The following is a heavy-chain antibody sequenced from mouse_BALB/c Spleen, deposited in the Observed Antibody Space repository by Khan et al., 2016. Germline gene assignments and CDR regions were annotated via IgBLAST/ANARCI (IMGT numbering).Heavy chain of an antibody. V-gene: IGHV2-2*02. CDR3: ARIAGPITGTGYAMDY. J-gene: IGHJ4*01. CDR1: GFSLTSYG. Sequence: QVQLKQSGPGLVPPSQSLSITCTVSGFSLTSYGVHWVRQSPGKGLEWLGVIWSGGSTDYNAAFISRLSISQDNSKSQVFFKMNSLQANDTAIYYCARIAGPITGTGYAMDYWGQGTSVTVSS. D-gene: IGHD4-1*01. CDR2: IWSGGST.